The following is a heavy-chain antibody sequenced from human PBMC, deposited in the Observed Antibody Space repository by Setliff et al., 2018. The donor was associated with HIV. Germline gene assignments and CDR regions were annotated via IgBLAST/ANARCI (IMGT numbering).Heavy chain of an antibody. J-gene: IGHJ4*02. V-gene: IGHV4-34*01. CDR3: ARGSKGGFFDY. D-gene: IGHD3-16*01. CDR2: INHSGST. CDR1: GGSFRGYY. Sequence: LSLTCAVYGGSFRGYYWSWIRQPPGKGLEWIGEINHSGSTNYNPSLKSRVTISVDMSKNQFSLKLSSVTAADTAVYYCARGSKGGFFDYWGQGTLVTVSS.